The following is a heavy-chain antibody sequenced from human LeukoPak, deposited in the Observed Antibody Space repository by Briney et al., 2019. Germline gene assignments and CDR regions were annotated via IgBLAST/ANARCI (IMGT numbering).Heavy chain of an antibody. CDR1: GFTVSSNY. D-gene: IGHD4-23*01. V-gene: IGHV3-53*01. CDR3: ARGPGGNHYYYYGMDV. CDR2: IYSGGST. J-gene: IGHJ6*02. Sequence: GGSLRLSCAASGFTVSSNYMSWVRQAPGKGLEWVSVIYSGGSTYYADSVKGRFTISRDNSKNTLYLQMYSLRAEDTAVYYCARGPGGNHYYYYGMDVWGQGTTVTVSS.